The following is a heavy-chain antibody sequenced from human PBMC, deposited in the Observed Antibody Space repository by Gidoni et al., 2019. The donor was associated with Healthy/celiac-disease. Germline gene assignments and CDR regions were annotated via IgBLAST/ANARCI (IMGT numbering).Heavy chain of an antibody. D-gene: IGHD3-10*01. J-gene: IGHJ2*01. CDR1: GGSISSYY. V-gene: IGHV4-59*01. CDR2: IYYSGST. CDR3: ARDPRLTMVRGVTDWYFDL. Sequence: QVQLQESGPGLVKPSETLSLTCTVSGGSISSYYWSWIRQPPGKGLEWIGYIYYSGSTNYNPSLKSRVTISVDTSKNQFSLKLSSVTAADTAVYYCARDPRLTMVRGVTDWYFDLWGRGTLVTVSS.